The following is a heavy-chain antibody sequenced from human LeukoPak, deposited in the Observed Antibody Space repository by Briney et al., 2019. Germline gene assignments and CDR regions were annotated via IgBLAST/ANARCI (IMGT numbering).Heavy chain of an antibody. J-gene: IGHJ4*02. V-gene: IGHV3-23*01. Sequence: GGSLRLSCAASGFTFSSYAMSWVRQVPGKGLEWVSAISGSGGSTYYADSVKGRFTISRDNSKNTLYLQMNSLRAEDTAVYYCAARPADGRGIILPFDYWGQGTLVTVSS. CDR1: GFTFSSYA. CDR2: ISGSGGST. D-gene: IGHD1-14*01. CDR3: AARPADGRGIILPFDY.